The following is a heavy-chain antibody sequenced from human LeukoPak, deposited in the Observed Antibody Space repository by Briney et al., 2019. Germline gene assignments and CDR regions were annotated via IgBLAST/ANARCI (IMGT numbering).Heavy chain of an antibody. CDR1: GFTFSSYA. CDR2: ISGSGGST. V-gene: IGHV3-23*01. J-gene: IGHJ5*02. Sequence: GGSLRLSCAASGFTFSSYAMSWVRQAPGKGLEWVSAISGSGGSTYYADSVKGRFTISRDNSKNTLYLQMNSLRAEDTAVYYCAKWCTRRRVAAAGTGWFDPWGQGTLVTVSS. D-gene: IGHD6-13*01. CDR3: AKWCTRRRVAAAGTGWFDP.